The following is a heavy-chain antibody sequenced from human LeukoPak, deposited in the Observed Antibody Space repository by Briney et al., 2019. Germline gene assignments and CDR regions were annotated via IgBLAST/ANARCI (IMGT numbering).Heavy chain of an antibody. Sequence: SETLSLTCAVYGGSFSDYYYTWIRQPPGKGLEWIGEINHSGSTNYNPSLKSRVTISVDTSKNQFSLKLSSVPAADTAVYYCASGVAAPALGWGQGTLVTVSS. V-gene: IGHV4-34*01. CDR3: ASGVAAPALG. J-gene: IGHJ4*02. CDR2: INHSGST. D-gene: IGHD6-13*01. CDR1: GGSFSDYY.